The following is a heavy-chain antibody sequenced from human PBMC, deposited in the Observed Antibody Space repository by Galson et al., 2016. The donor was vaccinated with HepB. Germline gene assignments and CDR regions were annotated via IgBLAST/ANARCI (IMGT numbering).Heavy chain of an antibody. J-gene: IGHJ3*02. CDR3: TRAGFDYGDYGTAFDI. CDR2: INPSGGAT. V-gene: IGHV1-46*03. CDR1: GYMLTNYY. D-gene: IGHD4-17*01. Sequence: SVKVSCKASGYMLTNYYIYWVRQAPGQGLEWMGVINPSGGATTYAQKFQGRVTMTGDTSTSTVYMILSSLRTEDTAVSYCTRAGFDYGDYGTAFDIWGQGTMVTVSS.